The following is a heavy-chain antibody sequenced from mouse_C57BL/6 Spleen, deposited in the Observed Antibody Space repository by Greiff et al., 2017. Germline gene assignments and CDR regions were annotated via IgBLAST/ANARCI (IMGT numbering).Heavy chain of an antibody. CDR2: IYPGSGST. J-gene: IGHJ2*01. Sequence: QVQLQQPGAELVQPGASVTMSCKASGYTFTSYWITWVKQRPGQGLEWIGDIYPGSGSTKYNEKFKSKATLTVDTSSSPAYMQLSSLTSEDSAVNYCARDGGLRQGDYWGQGTTLTVSS. V-gene: IGHV1-55*01. D-gene: IGHD2-4*01. CDR1: GYTFTSYW. CDR3: ARDGGLRQGDY.